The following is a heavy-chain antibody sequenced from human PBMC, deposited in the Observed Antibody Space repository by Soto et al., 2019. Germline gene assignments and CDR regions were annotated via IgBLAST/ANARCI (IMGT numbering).Heavy chain of an antibody. CDR2: INHRGST. J-gene: IGHJ5*02. D-gene: IGHD3-3*01. Sequence: QVQLQQWGAGLLKPSETVSLTCAGYGGSFIGYYGTWIRQPPGKGLEWMVEINHRGSTIYNPSLKSRVTLSADTSKTQSSLRLSSVTAADPAVYYCATLRHSDFWSGFRKGNWFDPWGQGTLVTVS. CDR3: ATLRHSDFWSGFRKGNWFDP. V-gene: IGHV4-34*01. CDR1: GGSFIGYY.